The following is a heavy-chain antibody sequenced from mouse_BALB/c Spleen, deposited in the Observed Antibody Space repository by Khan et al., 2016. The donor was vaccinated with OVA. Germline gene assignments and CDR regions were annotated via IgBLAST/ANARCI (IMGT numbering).Heavy chain of an antibody. CDR1: GFTFSTYG. J-gene: IGHJ3*01. CDR2: ISTGGSYN. V-gene: IGHV5-6*01. CDR3: ARLAYYYDSEGFAY. D-gene: IGHD1-1*01. Sequence: EVELVESGGDLVKPGGSLKLSCAASGFTFSTYGMSWVRQTPDKRLEWVATISTGGSYNYYPDSVKGRFTISRDNAKNTLYLQMSSLKYEDTAMFYCARLAYYYDSEGFAYWGQGTLVTVSA.